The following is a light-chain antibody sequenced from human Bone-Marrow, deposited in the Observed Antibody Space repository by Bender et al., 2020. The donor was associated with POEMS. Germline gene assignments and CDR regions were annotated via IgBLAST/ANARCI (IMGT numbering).Light chain of an antibody. V-gene: IGLV2-23*02. CDR1: SSDIGGYDY. CDR2: NVS. Sequence: QSALTQPASVSGSPGQSITISCTGTSSDIGGYDYVSWYQQHPGRAPKLMIHNVSNRPSGVSNRFSGSKSGNTASLTISGLQAEDEAYYYCCSYAGSKTWVFGGGTKVTVL. CDR3: CSYAGSKTWV. J-gene: IGLJ3*02.